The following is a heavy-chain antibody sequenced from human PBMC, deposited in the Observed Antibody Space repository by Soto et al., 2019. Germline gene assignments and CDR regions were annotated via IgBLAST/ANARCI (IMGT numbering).Heavy chain of an antibody. CDR2: IWYDGSNK. V-gene: IGHV3-33*01. J-gene: IGHJ4*02. D-gene: IGHD3-3*01. Sequence: QVQVVESGGGVVQPGRSLRLSCAASGFTFSSYGMHWVRQAPGKGLEWVAVIWYDGSNKYYADSVKGRFTISRDNSKNTLYLQMNSLRAEDTAVYYCAADGVVIRKPDYWGQGTLVTVSS. CDR3: AADGVVIRKPDY. CDR1: GFTFSSYG.